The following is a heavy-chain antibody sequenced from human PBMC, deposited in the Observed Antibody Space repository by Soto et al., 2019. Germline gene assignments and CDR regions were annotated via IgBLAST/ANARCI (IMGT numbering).Heavy chain of an antibody. J-gene: IGHJ6*02. CDR1: GYTFTSYG. CDR2: ISAYNGNT. V-gene: IGHV1-18*04. CDR3: ARDLIMITFGVVIATETSDYYGMDV. D-gene: IGHD3-16*02. Sequence: QVQLVQSGAEVKKPGASVKVSCKASGYTFTSYGISWVRQAPGQGLEWMGWISAYNGNTNYAQKLQGRVTMTTHTSTSTAYMELRSLRSDDTAVYYCARDLIMITFGVVIATETSDYYGMDVWGQGTTVTVSS.